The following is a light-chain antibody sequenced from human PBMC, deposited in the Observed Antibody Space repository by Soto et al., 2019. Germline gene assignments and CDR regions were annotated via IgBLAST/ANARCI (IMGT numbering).Light chain of an antibody. CDR2: GAS. J-gene: IGKJ2*01. Sequence: IVLTQSPGPLSLSPGERATLSCRASQSVSSSYLAWYQQKPGQAPRLLIYGASTRATGIPDRFSGSGSGTDFTLTISRLEPEDFAVYYCQQYGSSPQYTFGQGTKLEIK. CDR1: QSVSSSY. V-gene: IGKV3-20*01. CDR3: QQYGSSPQYT.